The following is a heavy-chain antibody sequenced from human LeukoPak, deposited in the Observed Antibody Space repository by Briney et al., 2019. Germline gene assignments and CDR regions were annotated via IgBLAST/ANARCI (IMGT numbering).Heavy chain of an antibody. Sequence: SHTLSLTCTVSVDSIISGDYYWSWIRQPPGKGLEWIGYIFYRDNTYFNPSLKTRPTITVDTSNNHFSLNISSITADIPAYYYCARGSRFNGFDYWGQGTLVTVSS. D-gene: IGHD3-10*01. CDR3: ARGSRFNGFDY. CDR1: VDSIISGDYY. V-gene: IGHV4-30-4*01. CDR2: IFYRDNT. J-gene: IGHJ4*02.